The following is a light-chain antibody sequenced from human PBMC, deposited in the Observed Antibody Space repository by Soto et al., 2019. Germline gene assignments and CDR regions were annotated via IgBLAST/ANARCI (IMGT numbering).Light chain of an antibody. CDR1: QGISSS. CDR2: AAS. Sequence: DIQLTQSPSFLSASVGDRVTITCRASQGISSSFAWYQQKPGKAPKLLIYAASTLQSGVPSRFSGSGSGTEFTLTISSLQPEDFGTYYCQQFNSYPLTFGGGAKVEIK. V-gene: IGKV1-9*01. CDR3: QQFNSYPLT. J-gene: IGKJ4*01.